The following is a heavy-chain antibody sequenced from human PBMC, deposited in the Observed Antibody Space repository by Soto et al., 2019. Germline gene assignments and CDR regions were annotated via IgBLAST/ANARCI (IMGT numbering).Heavy chain of an antibody. CDR1: GYTFGKYG. D-gene: IGHD2-15*01. CDR2: ISVYHGNT. Sequence: QVQLVQPGTEVKKPQASVKVYCKASGYTFGKYGISWVSQAPGQGLEWVGWISVYHGNTVHAQKFRGRVTMTTDTSTSTAYMELGSLKSDDTAIYYCAKECSGAMCVFDIWSQGTLVTVAS. J-gene: IGHJ4*02. V-gene: IGHV1-18*01. CDR3: AKECSGAMCVFDI.